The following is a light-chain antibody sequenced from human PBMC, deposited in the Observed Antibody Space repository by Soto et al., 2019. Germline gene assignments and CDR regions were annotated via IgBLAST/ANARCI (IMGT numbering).Light chain of an antibody. J-gene: IGKJ4*01. CDR1: QSINRH. Sequence: EIVLTQSPATLSLSPGERATLSCRASQSINRHLAWYRQKPGQAPRLLIKGASSRATGIPDRFSGSGSGTDFTLTISRLEPEDFAVYYCQQYSNSPPLTFGGGTKVEIK. CDR2: GAS. CDR3: QQYSNSPPLT. V-gene: IGKV3-20*01.